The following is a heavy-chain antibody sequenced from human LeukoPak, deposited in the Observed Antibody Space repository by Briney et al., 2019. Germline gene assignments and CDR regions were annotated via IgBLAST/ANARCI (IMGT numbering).Heavy chain of an antibody. CDR3: ARGTVTTIDY. CDR2: INHSGST. V-gene: IGHV4-34*01. D-gene: IGHD4-17*01. J-gene: IGHJ4*02. CDR1: GGSFSGYY. Sequence: SETLSLTCAVYGGSFSGYYWSWIRQPPGKGLEWIGEINHSGSTNYNPSLKSRVTISVDTSKNQFSLKLSSVTAADTAVYYCARGTVTTIDYWGQGTLVTVSS.